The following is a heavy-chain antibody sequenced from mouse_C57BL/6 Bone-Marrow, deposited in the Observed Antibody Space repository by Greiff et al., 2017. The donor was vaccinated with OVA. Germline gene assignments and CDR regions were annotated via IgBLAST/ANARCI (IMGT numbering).Heavy chain of an antibody. CDR2: ISDGGSYP. CDR3: ARDLYYGSSLYWYFDV. V-gene: IGHV5-4*01. J-gene: IGHJ1*03. Sequence: EVQGVESGGGLVKPGGSLKLSCAASGFTFSSYAMSWVRQTPEKRLEWVATISDGGSYPYYPDNLKGRFTISRYNAKNNLYLQMSHLKAEDTAMYYCARDLYYGSSLYWYFDVWGTGTTVTVSS. CDR1: GFTFSSYA. D-gene: IGHD1-1*01.